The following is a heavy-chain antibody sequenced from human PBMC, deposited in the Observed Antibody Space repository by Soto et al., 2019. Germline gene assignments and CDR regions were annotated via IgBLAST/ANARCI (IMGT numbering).Heavy chain of an antibody. CDR2: INPSGGST. J-gene: IGHJ6*02. CDR3: ARDLAAQLVSYYYYYGMDV. Sequence: VASVKVSCKASGYTFTSYYMHWVRQAPGQGLEWMGIINPSGGSTSYAQKFQGRVTMTRDTSTSTVYMELSSLRSEDTAVYYCARDLAAQLVSYYYYYGMDVWGQGTTVTVSS. CDR1: GYTFTSYY. V-gene: IGHV1-46*01. D-gene: IGHD6-6*01.